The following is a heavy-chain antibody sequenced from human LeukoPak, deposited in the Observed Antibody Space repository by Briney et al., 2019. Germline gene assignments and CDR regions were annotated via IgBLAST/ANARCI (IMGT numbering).Heavy chain of an antibody. V-gene: IGHV1-8*01. D-gene: IGHD2-21*01. Sequence: GASVKVSCKASGYTFTTYDINWVRQATGQGLEWMAWMNPNSGNTGYAQKCQGRVTMTRNTSISTAYMELSSLRSEDTAVYYCARVAGNCGGDCYRLVYWGQGTLVTVAS. J-gene: IGHJ4*02. CDR1: GYTFTTYD. CDR2: MNPNSGNT. CDR3: ARVAGNCGGDCYRLVY.